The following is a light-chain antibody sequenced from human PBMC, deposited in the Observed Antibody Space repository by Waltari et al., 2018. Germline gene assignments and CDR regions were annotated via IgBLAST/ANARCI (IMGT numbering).Light chain of an antibody. J-gene: IGLJ3*02. CDR2: RND. Sequence: QSVLTQPPSASATPGQRVTISCSGSSSTIGRNYVYWYQHLPGTAPKLLIYRNDQRPSGVPDRFSGSKSGTSASRAISELRSEDEADYYCVAWDDSLSATVFGGGTKLTVL. CDR1: SSTIGRNY. V-gene: IGLV1-47*01. CDR3: VAWDDSLSATV.